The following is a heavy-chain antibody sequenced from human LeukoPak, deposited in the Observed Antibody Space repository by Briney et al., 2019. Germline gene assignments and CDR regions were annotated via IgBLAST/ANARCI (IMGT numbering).Heavy chain of an antibody. CDR2: INHSGST. D-gene: IGHD3-22*01. CDR3: ARHVGDYYDSSGYYAFDI. CDR1: GGSFSGYY. J-gene: IGHJ3*02. Sequence: SETLSLTCAVYGGSFSGYYWSWIRQPPGKGLEWIGEINHSGSTNYNPSLKSRVTISVDTSKNQFSLKLSSVTAADTAVYYCARHVGDYYDSSGYYAFDIWGQGTMVTVSS. V-gene: IGHV4-34*01.